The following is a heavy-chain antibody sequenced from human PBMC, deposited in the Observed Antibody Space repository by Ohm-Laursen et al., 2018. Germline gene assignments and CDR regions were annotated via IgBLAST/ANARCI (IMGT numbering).Heavy chain of an antibody. J-gene: IGHJ4*02. CDR1: GFTFSNAW. D-gene: IGHD5-18*01. CDR2: IKSKTDGGTT. CDR3: TTDLEERPKWIQLWSIN. Sequence: SLRLSCTASGFTFSNAWMSWVRQAPGKGLEWVGRIKSKTDGGTTDYAAPVKGRFTISRDDSKNTLYLQMNSLKTEDTAVYYCTTDLEERPKWIQLWSINWGQGTLVTVSS. V-gene: IGHV3-15*01.